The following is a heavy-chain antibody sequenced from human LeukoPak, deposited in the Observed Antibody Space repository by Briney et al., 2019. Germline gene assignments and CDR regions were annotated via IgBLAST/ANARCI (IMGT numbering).Heavy chain of an antibody. CDR2: IYTSGST. Sequence: SETLSLTCTVSGGSISSYYWSWIRQPAGKGLEWIGRIYTSGSTNYNPSLKSRVTISVDTSKNQISLKLSSVTAADTAVYYCARDTIFGVALFFDSWGQGTLVTVSS. V-gene: IGHV4-4*07. CDR1: GGSISSYY. J-gene: IGHJ4*02. D-gene: IGHD3-3*01. CDR3: ARDTIFGVALFFDS.